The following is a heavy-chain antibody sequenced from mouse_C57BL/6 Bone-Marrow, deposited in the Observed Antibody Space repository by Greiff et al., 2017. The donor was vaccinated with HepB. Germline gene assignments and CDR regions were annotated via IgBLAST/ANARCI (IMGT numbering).Heavy chain of an antibody. Sequence: EVKLMESGPGLVKPSQSLSLTCSVTGYSITSGYYWNWIRQFPGNKLEWMGYISYDGSNNYNPSLKNRISITRDTSKNQFFLKLNSVTTEDTATYYCASSYYYGSSYWYFDVWGTGTTVTVSS. CDR3: ASSYYYGSSYWYFDV. J-gene: IGHJ1*03. D-gene: IGHD1-1*01. V-gene: IGHV3-6*01. CDR2: ISYDGSN. CDR1: GYSITSGYY.